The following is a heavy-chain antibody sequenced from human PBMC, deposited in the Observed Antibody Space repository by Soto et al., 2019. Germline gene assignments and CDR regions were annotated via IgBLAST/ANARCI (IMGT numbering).Heavy chain of an antibody. Sequence: PGGSLRLSCVASGFTFSPYAMHWVRQAPGKGLEWVAVISYDGNNKYYADSVKGRFTISRDNSKNTLYMQMNSPRAEDTAVYYSARESTSGWYLDYWGQGTLVTVSS. J-gene: IGHJ4*02. CDR1: GFTFSPYA. CDR2: ISYDGNNK. V-gene: IGHV3-30-3*01. D-gene: IGHD6-19*01. CDR3: ARESTSGWYLDY.